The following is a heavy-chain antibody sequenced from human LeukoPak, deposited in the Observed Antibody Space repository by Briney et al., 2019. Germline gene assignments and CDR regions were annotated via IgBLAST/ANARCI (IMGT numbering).Heavy chain of an antibody. V-gene: IGHV1-69*13. J-gene: IGHJ3*02. Sequence: SVKVSCKASGGTFSSYAISWVRQAPGQGLEWMGGIIPILGTANYAQKFQGRVTTTADESTSTAYMELSSLRSEDTAVYYCARNGRSAFDIWGQGTMVTVSS. CDR3: ARNGRSAFDI. CDR1: GGTFSSYA. CDR2: IIPILGTA. D-gene: IGHD1-26*01.